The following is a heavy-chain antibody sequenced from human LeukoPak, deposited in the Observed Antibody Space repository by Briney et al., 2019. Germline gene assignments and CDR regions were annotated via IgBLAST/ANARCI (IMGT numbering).Heavy chain of an antibody. V-gene: IGHV1-2*02. J-gene: IGHJ6*04. CDR2: INPNSGGT. CDR1: GYTFTGYY. D-gene: IGHD2-2*01. CDR3: ARDDCSSTSCKRMDV. Sequence: ASVKVSCKASGYTFTGYYMHWVRQATGQGLEWMGWINPNSGGTNYAQKFQGRVTMTRDTSISTAYMELSRLRSDDTAVYYCARDDCSSTSCKRMDVWGKGTTVTVSS.